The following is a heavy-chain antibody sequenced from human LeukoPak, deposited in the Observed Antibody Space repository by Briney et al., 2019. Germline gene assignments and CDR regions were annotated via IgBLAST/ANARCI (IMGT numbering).Heavy chain of an antibody. CDR3: AKIVTSATAY. J-gene: IGHJ4*02. V-gene: IGHV3-11*03. CDR1: GFMLNVYY. D-gene: IGHD2-15*01. CDR2: ISPTGSYT. Sequence: GGSLRLSCEASGFMLNVYYMSWFRLAPGKGLEWIGYISPTGSYTTYADSVRGRFTVSRDNSRNTLYLQMNSLRAEDTAVYYCAKIVTSATAYWGQGTLVTVSS.